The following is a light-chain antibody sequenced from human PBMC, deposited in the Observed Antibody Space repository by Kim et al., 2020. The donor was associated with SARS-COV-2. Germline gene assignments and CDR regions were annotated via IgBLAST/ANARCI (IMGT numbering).Light chain of an antibody. CDR3: QQYKNYPHT. Sequence: DIQMTQSPSTLTASVGDSVTITCRASQSISSWLAWYQQKPGKAPKLLMFKASTLESGVPSRFSGSGSGTEFTLIISSLQPDDFATYYCQQYKNYPHTFGQGTKVDIK. CDR2: KAS. CDR1: QSISSW. V-gene: IGKV1-5*03. J-gene: IGKJ2*01.